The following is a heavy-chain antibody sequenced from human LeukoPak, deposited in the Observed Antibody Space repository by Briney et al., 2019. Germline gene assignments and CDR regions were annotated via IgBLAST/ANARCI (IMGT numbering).Heavy chain of an antibody. J-gene: IGHJ4*02. CDR3: ASLIWRG. CDR2: ISSSSSYI. V-gene: IGHV3-21*01. Sequence: GGSLRLSCAASGFTVSSNSMSWVRQAPGEGLEWVSSISSSSSYIYYADSVKGRFTISRDNAKNSLYLQMNSLRAEDTAVYYCASLIWRGWGQGTLVTVSS. CDR1: GFTVSSNS. D-gene: IGHD2-8*01.